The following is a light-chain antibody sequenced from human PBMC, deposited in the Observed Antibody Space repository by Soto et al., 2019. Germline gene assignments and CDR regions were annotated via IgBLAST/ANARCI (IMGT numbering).Light chain of an antibody. CDR3: QQYGSSGT. CDR1: QSVSNTY. CDR2: DAS. Sequence: EIVLTQSPGTLSLSPGEGATLSCRASQSVSNTYLAWYQQKPGQAPRLLIYDASSRATGIPDRFSGSGSGTDFTLTISRLEPEDFAVYYCQQYGSSGTFGQGTKVDIK. V-gene: IGKV3-20*01. J-gene: IGKJ1*01.